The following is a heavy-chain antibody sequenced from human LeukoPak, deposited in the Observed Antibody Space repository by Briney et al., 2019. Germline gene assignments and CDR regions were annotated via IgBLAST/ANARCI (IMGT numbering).Heavy chain of an antibody. CDR1: GGTFSSYA. CDR2: IIPIFGTA. D-gene: IGHD3-22*01. V-gene: IGHV1-69*05. CDR3: ARPLRSGYYYNAFDT. Sequence: SVKVSCKASGGTFSSYAISWVRQAPGQGLEWMGRIIPIFGTANYAQKFQGRVTITTDESTSTAYMELSSLRSEDTAVYYCARPLRSGYYYNAFDTWGQGTMVTVSS. J-gene: IGHJ3*02.